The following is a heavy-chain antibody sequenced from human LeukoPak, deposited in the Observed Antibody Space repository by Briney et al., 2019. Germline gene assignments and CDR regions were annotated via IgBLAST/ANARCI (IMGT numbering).Heavy chain of an antibody. CDR1: GYSFTSYW. CDR2: IYPVDSDT. CDR3: ASGSSYGDYVRNCFDY. Sequence: GESLKISCQGSGYSFTSYWIGWVPQMPGKGLKWMGIIYPVDSDTRYSTSFRGHATISADKSISTAYLQWISLKASGTAMYYCASGSSYGDYVRNCFDYWGQGTLVTVSS. J-gene: IGHJ4*02. D-gene: IGHD4-17*01. V-gene: IGHV5-51*01.